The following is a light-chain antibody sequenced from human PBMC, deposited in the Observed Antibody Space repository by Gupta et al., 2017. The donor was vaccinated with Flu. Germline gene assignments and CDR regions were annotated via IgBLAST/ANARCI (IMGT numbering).Light chain of an antibody. CDR2: LGS. CDR3: MQALQTPWT. CDR1: QSLLHSNGYNY. V-gene: IGKV2-28*01. Sequence: DIVMTQSPLSLPVTPGEPASISCRSSQSLLHSNGYNYLDWYLQKPGQSPQLLIYLGSNRASGVPDRFSGSGSGTDFTLKISRVEAEDVGIYYCMQALQTPWTFGLGTKVEIK. J-gene: IGKJ1*01.